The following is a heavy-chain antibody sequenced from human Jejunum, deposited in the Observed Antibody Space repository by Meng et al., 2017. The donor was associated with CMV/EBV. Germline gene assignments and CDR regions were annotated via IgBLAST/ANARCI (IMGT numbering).Heavy chain of an antibody. CDR3: ASSYDSSGYYDMSRYYFDY. J-gene: IGHJ4*02. Sequence: NSNSYWGWLRQPPGKGLEWIASIYYSGSSYYNPSLKSRVTISVDTSKNQFSLKLSSVTAADTAVYYCASSYDSSGYYDMSRYYFDYWGQGTLVTVSS. V-gene: IGHV4-39*07. CDR1: NSNSY. D-gene: IGHD3-22*01. CDR2: IYYSGSS.